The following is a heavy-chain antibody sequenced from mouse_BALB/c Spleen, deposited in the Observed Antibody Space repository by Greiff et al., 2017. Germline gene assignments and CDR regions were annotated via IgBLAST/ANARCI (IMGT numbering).Heavy chain of an antibody. J-gene: IGHJ2*01. V-gene: IGHV3-1*02. Sequence: EVQLVESGPDLVKPSQSLSLTCTVTGYSITSGYSWHWIRKFPGNKLEWMGYIHYSGSTNYNPSLKSRISITRDTSKNQFFLQLNSVTTEDTATYYCAREDYYGLDYWGQGTTLTVSS. D-gene: IGHD1-2*01. CDR2: IHYSGST. CDR1: GYSITSGYS. CDR3: AREDYYGLDY.